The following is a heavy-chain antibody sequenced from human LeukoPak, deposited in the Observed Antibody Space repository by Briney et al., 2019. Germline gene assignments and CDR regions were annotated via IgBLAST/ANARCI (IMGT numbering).Heavy chain of an antibody. CDR1: GFTFSSYA. D-gene: IGHD3-22*01. J-gene: IGHJ4*02. Sequence: GGSLRLSCAASGFTFSSYAMSWARQAPGKGLEWVSVIYSGGSTYYADSVKGRFTISRDNSKNTLYLQMNSLRAEDTAVYYCASPTYYYDSSGYGGVFDYWGQGTLVTVSS. CDR2: IYSGGST. CDR3: ASPTYYYDSSGYGGVFDY. V-gene: IGHV3-66*01.